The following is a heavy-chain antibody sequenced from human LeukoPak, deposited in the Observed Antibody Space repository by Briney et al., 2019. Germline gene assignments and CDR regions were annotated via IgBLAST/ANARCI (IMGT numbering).Heavy chain of an antibody. CDR3: ARARYSYGYWFDY. D-gene: IGHD5-18*01. CDR2: ISSSGSTI. V-gene: IGHV3-48*03. Sequence: GGSLRLSCAASGFIFSSYEMNWVRQAPGKGLEWVSYISSSGSTIYYADSVKGRFTISRDNAKNSLYLQMNSPRAEDTAVYYCARARYSYGYWFDYWGQGTLVTVSS. CDR1: GFIFSSYE. J-gene: IGHJ4*02.